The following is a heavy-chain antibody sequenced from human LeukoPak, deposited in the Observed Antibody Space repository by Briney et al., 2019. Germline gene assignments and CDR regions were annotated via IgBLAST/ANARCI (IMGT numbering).Heavy chain of an antibody. CDR3: ARDLSLFSSVSYFDY. D-gene: IGHD6-19*01. CDR1: GFTFSSYA. Sequence: PGGSLRLSCAASGFTFSSYAMHWVRQAPGKGLEWVAVISYDGSNKYYADSVKGRFTISRDNSKNTLYLQMNSLRAEDTAVYYCARDLSLFSSVSYFDYWGQGTLVTVSS. J-gene: IGHJ4*02. CDR2: ISYDGSNK. V-gene: IGHV3-30-3*01.